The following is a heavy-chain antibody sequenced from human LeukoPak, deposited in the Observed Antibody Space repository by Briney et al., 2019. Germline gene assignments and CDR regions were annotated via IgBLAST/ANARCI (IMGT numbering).Heavy chain of an antibody. D-gene: IGHD4-17*01. Sequence: SVKVSCKASGGTFSSYAISWVRQAPGQGLEWMGGIIPILGTASYAQKFQGRVTITADESTSTAYMELSSLRSEDTAVYYCARDPSSTVTTPRGAFDIWGQGTMVTVSS. CDR2: IIPILGTA. V-gene: IGHV1-69*13. CDR3: ARDPSSTVTTPRGAFDI. J-gene: IGHJ3*02. CDR1: GGTFSSYA.